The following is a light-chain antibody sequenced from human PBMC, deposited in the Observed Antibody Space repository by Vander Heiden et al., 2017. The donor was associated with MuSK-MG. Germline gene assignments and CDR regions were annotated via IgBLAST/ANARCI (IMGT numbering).Light chain of an antibody. CDR2: GAS. J-gene: IGKJ1*01. CDR1: QSVSSN. CDR3: QQYNNWPPWT. Sequence: DIVMTQSPATLSVSPGERATLSCRVSQSVSSNLAWYQQKPGQAPRLLIYGASTRATGIPARFSGSGYGTEFTLTISSLQSEDFAVYYCQQYNNWPPWTFGQGTKVEIK. V-gene: IGKV3-15*01.